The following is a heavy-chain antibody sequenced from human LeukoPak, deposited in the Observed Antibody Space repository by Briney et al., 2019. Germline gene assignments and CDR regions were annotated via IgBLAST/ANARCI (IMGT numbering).Heavy chain of an antibody. J-gene: IGHJ6*02. V-gene: IGHV4-59*01. CDR3: ARTTVVTPSGMDV. Sequence: SETLSLTCTVSGGSISSYYWSWIRQPPGKGLEWIGYIYYSGSTNHNPSLKSRVTISVDTSKNQFSLKLSSVTAADTAVYYCARTTVVTPSGMDVWGQGTTVTVSS. CDR1: GGSISSYY. D-gene: IGHD4-23*01. CDR2: IYYSGST.